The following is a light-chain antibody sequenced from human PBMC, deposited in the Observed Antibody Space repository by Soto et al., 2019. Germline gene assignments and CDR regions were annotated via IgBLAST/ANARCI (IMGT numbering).Light chain of an antibody. CDR1: QSINTL. J-gene: IGKJ2*01. CDR2: GAS. CDR3: QQKYDWPEYT. Sequence: TVMTQSPATLSVSPGERATLSCKSSQSINTLLAWYQQKPGQAPRLLIYGASTRATGVPGRFSGSGSGTEFTLTIDSRQSEDFAVYFCQQKYDWPEYTFGQGTKLEIK. V-gene: IGKV3-15*01.